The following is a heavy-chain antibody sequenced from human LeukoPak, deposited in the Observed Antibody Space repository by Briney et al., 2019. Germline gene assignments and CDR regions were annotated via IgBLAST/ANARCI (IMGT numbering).Heavy chain of an antibody. Sequence: GRSLRLSCAASGFTFDDYAMHWVRQTPGKGLEWVSGISWNSGNIGYADFVKGRFTISRDNAKNSLYLQMNSLRAEDMALYYCAKDNRGSYGDYMDVWGKGTTVTVSS. CDR1: GFTFDDYA. CDR3: AKDNRGSYGDYMDV. J-gene: IGHJ6*03. V-gene: IGHV3-9*03. CDR2: ISWNSGNI. D-gene: IGHD1-26*01.